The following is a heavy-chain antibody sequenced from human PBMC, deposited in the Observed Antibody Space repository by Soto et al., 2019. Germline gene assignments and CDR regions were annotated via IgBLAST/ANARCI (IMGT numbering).Heavy chain of an antibody. J-gene: IGHJ6*02. CDR1: GGTFSSYA. D-gene: IGHD2-15*01. V-gene: IGHV1-69*13. CDR3: ARGRVAATLSFYYYGMDV. CDR2: IIPIFGTA. Sequence: SVKVSCKASGGTFSSYAISWVRQAPGQGLEWMGGIIPIFGTANYAQKFQGRVTITADESTSTAYMELSSLRSEDTAVYYCARGRVAATLSFYYYGMDVWGQGTTVTVSS.